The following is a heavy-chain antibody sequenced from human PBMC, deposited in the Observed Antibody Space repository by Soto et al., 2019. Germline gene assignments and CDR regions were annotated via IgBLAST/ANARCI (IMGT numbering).Heavy chain of an antibody. D-gene: IGHD4-17*01. CDR2: ISYDGSNK. Sequence: QVQLVESGGGVVQPGRSLRLSCAASGFTFSNYAMHWVRQAPGKGLEWVAVISYDGSNKYCAVSVKGRFTISRDNSKNTLYLQMNSLRAEDPAVYYCARDNYGGEYWGQGTLVTVSS. CDR1: GFTFSNYA. CDR3: ARDNYGGEY. J-gene: IGHJ4*02. V-gene: IGHV3-30-3*01.